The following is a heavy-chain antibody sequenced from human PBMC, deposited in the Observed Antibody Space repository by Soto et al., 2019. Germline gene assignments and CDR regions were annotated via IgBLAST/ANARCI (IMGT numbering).Heavy chain of an antibody. Sequence: GGSLRLSCAASGFTFSSYWMSWVRQAPGKGLEWVANIKQDGSEKYYVDSVKGRFTISRDKAKNSLYLQMNSLSAEDTAVYYCARDLGITGTRNDYWGQGTLVTVSS. J-gene: IGHJ4*02. CDR1: GFTFSSYW. CDR2: IKQDGSEK. CDR3: ARDLGITGTRNDY. V-gene: IGHV3-7*01. D-gene: IGHD1-7*01.